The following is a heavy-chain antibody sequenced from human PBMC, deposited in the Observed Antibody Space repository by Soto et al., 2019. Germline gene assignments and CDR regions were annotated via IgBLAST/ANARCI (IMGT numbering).Heavy chain of an antibody. Sequence: PSETLSLTCTASGGSISSGGYYWSWIRQHPGKGLEWIGYIYYSGSTYYNPSLKSRVTISVDTSKNQFSLKLSSVTAADTAVYYCAREVAAYCSSTSCYTGNYYYGMDVWGQGTTVTVSS. V-gene: IGHV4-31*02. D-gene: IGHD2-2*02. CDR2: IYYSGST. J-gene: IGHJ6*02. CDR1: GGSISSGGYY. CDR3: AREVAAYCSSTSCYTGNYYYGMDV.